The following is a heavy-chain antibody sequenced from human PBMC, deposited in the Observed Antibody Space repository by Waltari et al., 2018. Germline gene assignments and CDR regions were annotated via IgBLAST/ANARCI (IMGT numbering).Heavy chain of an antibody. V-gene: IGHV4-38-2*01. CDR1: GYSISSGYY. J-gene: IGHJ4*02. CDR2: IYHSGST. Sequence: QVQLQESGPGLVKPSETLSLTCAVSGYSISSGYYWGWIRQPPGKGLEWIGSIYHSGSTYYNPSLKSRVTISVDTYKNQFSLKLSSVTAADTAVYYCASGLDYWGQGTLVTVSS. CDR3: ASGLDY.